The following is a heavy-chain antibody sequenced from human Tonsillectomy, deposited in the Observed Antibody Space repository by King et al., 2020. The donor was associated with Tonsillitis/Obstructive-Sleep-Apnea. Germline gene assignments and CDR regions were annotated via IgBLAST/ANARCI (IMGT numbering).Heavy chain of an antibody. CDR1: GFTFSSYE. CDR3: ARDLRSKSTVTPYYFDY. J-gene: IGHJ4*02. CDR2: ISSSGSTI. D-gene: IGHD4-17*01. Sequence: VQLVESGGGLVQPGGSLRLSCAASGFTFSSYEMNWVHQAPGKGLEWVSYISSSGSTIYYADSVKGRFTISRDNAKNSLYLQMNSLRAEDTAVYYCARDLRSKSTVTPYYFDYWGQGTLVTVSS. V-gene: IGHV3-48*03.